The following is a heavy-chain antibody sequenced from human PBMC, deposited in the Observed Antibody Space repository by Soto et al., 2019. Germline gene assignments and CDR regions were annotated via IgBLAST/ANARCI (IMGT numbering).Heavy chain of an antibody. Sequence: GESLKISCKGSGYSFTSYWIGWVRQMPGKGLEWMGIIYPGDSDTRYSPSFQGQVTISADKSISTAYLQWSSLKSSDTAMYYCARYDYGDHGGYYYYGMDVVGQGTTVTVSS. CDR1: GYSFTSYW. V-gene: IGHV5-51*01. J-gene: IGHJ6*02. CDR3: ARYDYGDHGGYYYYGMDV. CDR2: IYPGDSDT. D-gene: IGHD4-17*01.